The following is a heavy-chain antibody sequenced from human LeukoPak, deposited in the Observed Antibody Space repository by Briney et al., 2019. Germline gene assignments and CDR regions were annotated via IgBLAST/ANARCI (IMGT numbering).Heavy chain of an antibody. V-gene: IGHV3-21*01. D-gene: IGHD3-16*02. CDR2: ISSSSSYI. J-gene: IGHJ4*02. CDR1: GFTFSSYS. Sequence: GGSLRLSCAASGFTFSSYSMNWVRQAPGKGLEWVSSISSSSSYIYYADSVKGRFTISRDNSKNTLYLQMNCLRAEDTAVYYCAKGPKTTYYDYVWGSYRYSSYWGQGTLVTVSS. CDR3: AKGPKTTYYDYVWGSYRYSSY.